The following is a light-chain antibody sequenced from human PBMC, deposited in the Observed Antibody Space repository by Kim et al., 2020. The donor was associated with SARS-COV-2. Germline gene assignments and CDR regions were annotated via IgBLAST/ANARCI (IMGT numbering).Light chain of an antibody. CDR3: SSYTSSSSWV. V-gene: IGLV2-14*03. CDR1: SSDVGGYNF. CDR2: DVS. J-gene: IGLJ3*02. Sequence: QSALTQPASVSGSPGQSITISCTGTSSDVGGYNFLSWYQQPPGKAPKLMIYDVSDRPSGVSNRFSGSKSGNTASLTISGLQAEDEADYYCSSYTSSSSWVFGGGTQLTVL.